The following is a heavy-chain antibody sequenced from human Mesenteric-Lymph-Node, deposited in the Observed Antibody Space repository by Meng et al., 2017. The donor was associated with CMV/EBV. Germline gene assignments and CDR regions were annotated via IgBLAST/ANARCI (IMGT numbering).Heavy chain of an antibody. V-gene: IGHV4-59*01. Sequence: SETLSLTCTVSCASISSYYWSWIRQSPGKGLEWIGYISKSGSTDYNPSLKSRVTILVDTSKNQFSLRLSSVIAADTAVYFCARYRVWGTYRPYYFDYWGQGRLVTVSS. D-gene: IGHD3-16*02. J-gene: IGHJ4*02. CDR1: CASISSYY. CDR2: ISKSGST. CDR3: ARYRVWGTYRPYYFDY.